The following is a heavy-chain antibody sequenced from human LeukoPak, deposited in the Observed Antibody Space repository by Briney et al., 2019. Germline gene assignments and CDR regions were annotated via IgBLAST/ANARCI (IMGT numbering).Heavy chain of an antibody. Sequence: GGSLRLSCAASGFTFNDAWMNWVRQAPGKGLEWVGRIKKKRDGGTADYAAPVKGRFTISRDDSKNTLYLQMNSLKTEDTAVYYCTTGGYYSGMGYWGQGTLVTVSS. V-gene: IGHV3-15*07. CDR3: TTGGYYSGMGY. CDR1: GFTFNDAW. CDR2: IKKKRDGGTA. D-gene: IGHD3-22*01. J-gene: IGHJ4*02.